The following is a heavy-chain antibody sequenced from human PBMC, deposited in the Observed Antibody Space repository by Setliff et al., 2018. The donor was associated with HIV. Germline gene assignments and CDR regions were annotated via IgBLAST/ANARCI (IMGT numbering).Heavy chain of an antibody. CDR3: AKRRVCNTSCYIVDYMDV. D-gene: IGHD2-21*01. V-gene: IGHV3-30*02. J-gene: IGHJ6*03. CDR2: IRYDGSNK. CDR1: GFTFSSYG. Sequence: GGSLRLSCAASGFTFSSYGMHWVRQAPGKGLEWVAFIRYDGSNKYYADSVKGRFTISRDNSKNTLYLQMNSLRAEDTAIYYCAKRRVCNTSCYIVDYMDVWGKGTTVTVSS.